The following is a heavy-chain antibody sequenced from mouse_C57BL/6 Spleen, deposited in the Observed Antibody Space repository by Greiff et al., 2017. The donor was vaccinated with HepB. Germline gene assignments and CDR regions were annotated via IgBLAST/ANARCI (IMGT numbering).Heavy chain of an antibody. Sequence: VQLQQPGAELVMPGASVKLSCKASGYTFTSYWMHWVKQRPGQGLEWIGEIDPSDSYTNYNQKFKGKSTLTVDKSSSTAYMQLSSLTSEDSAVYYCARRSTVHYAMDYWGQGTSVTVSS. V-gene: IGHV1-69*01. CDR1: GYTFTSYW. CDR3: ARRSTVHYAMDY. D-gene: IGHD1-1*01. J-gene: IGHJ4*01. CDR2: IDPSDSYT.